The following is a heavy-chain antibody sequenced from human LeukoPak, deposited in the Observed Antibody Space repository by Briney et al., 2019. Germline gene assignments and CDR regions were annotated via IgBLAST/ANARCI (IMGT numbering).Heavy chain of an antibody. Sequence: ASVKVSCKASGYIFTGYYIHWMLQAPGQGLEWMGWVNPNSGGANYAQKFQGRVTITADESTSTAYMELSSLRSEDTAVYYCARDPEDIAVAGTEGYWGQGTLVTVSS. CDR2: VNPNSGGA. CDR3: ARDPEDIAVAGTEGY. CDR1: GYIFTGYY. J-gene: IGHJ4*02. V-gene: IGHV1-2*02. D-gene: IGHD6-19*01.